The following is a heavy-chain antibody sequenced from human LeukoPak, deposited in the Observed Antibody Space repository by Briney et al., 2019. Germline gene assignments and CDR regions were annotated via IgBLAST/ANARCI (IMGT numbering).Heavy chain of an antibody. CDR2: IKSKTDGETT. J-gene: IGHJ4*02. Sequence: GGSLRLSCAASGFTFTNAWMSWVRQAPGKGLEWVGRIKSKTDGETTDYAAPVRGRFIISRDDSKNTVYLQMNSLKTEDTAVYYCTTSYGGFFDYWGQGTLVTVSS. V-gene: IGHV3-15*01. CDR1: GFTFTNAW. D-gene: IGHD4-23*01. CDR3: TTSYGGFFDY.